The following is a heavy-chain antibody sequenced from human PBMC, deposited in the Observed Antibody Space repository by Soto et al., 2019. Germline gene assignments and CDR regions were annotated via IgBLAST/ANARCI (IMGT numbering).Heavy chain of an antibody. CDR3: AKDSKYDDSSGYDWYFDL. CDR1: GFTFSSYA. D-gene: IGHD3-22*01. V-gene: IGHV3-23*01. Sequence: GGSLRLSCAASGFTFSSYAMSWVRQAPGKGLEWVSAISGSGGSTYYADSVKGRFTISRDNSKNTLYLQMNSLRAEDTAVYYCAKDSKYDDSSGYDWYFDLWGRGTLVTVSS. J-gene: IGHJ2*01. CDR2: ISGSGGST.